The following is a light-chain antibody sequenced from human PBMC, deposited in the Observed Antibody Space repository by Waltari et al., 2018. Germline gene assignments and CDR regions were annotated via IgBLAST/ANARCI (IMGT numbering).Light chain of an antibody. V-gene: IGLV1-47*01. CDR1: SPNSGSKY. Sequence: QSVLTQAPPASGTPGQRVTVPCSGVSPNSGSKYVYLFHHLPGTAPKLLRYRDHQRPSGVPDRFSGSKSGTSASLAISGLRSEDEADYYCAAWDDSLSGWVFGGGTKLTVL. CDR3: AAWDDSLSGWV. J-gene: IGLJ2*01. CDR2: RDH.